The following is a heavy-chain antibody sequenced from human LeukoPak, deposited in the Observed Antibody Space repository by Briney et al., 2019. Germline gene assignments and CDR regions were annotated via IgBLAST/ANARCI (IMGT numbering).Heavy chain of an antibody. V-gene: IGHV5-51*01. J-gene: IGHJ4*02. CDR3: ARIALGGYCSSTSCPPPDY. Sequence: GESLKISCKGSGYSFTSYWIGWVRQMPGKGLEWMGIIYPGDSDTRYSPSFQGQVTISADKSISTAYLQWSSLKASDTAMYYCARIALGGYCSSTSCPPPDYWGQGTLVTVSS. CDR2: IYPGDSDT. D-gene: IGHD2-2*01. CDR1: GYSFTSYW.